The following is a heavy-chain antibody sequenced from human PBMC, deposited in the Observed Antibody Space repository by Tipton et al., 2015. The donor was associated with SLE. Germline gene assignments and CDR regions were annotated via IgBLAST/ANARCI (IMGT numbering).Heavy chain of an antibody. CDR3: AKAENWFYLDY. Sequence: SLRLSCAASGFTFSDYYMSWIRQAPGKGLEWVSYISSSGSTIYYADSVKGRFTISRDNAKNSLYLQMNSLRGEDTAVYYCAKAENWFYLDYWGQGTLVTVPS. D-gene: IGHD3-9*01. V-gene: IGHV3-11*04. CDR1: GFTFSDYY. J-gene: IGHJ4*02. CDR2: ISSSGSTI.